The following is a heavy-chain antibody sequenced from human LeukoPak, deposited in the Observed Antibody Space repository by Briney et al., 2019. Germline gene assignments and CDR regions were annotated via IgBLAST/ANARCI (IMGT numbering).Heavy chain of an antibody. CDR2: IKQDGSEK. V-gene: IGHV3-7*01. Sequence: PGGSLRLSCAASGFTFSSYWMSWVRQAPGKGLEWVANIKQDGSEKYYVDSVKGRFTISRDNAKNSLYLQMNSLRAEDTAVYYCARDKRSSGWLTDSRGQGTLVTVSS. CDR1: GFTFSSYW. D-gene: IGHD6-19*01. CDR3: ARDKRSSGWLTDS. J-gene: IGHJ4*02.